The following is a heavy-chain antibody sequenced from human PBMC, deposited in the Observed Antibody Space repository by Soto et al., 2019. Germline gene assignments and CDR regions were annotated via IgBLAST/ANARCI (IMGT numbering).Heavy chain of an antibody. V-gene: IGHV3-72*01. CDR3: ARTTVTTKSKFYFDY. CDR2: TRNKANSYTT. Sequence: GGSLRLSCAASGFTFSDHYMDWVRQAPGKGLEWVGRTRNKANSYTTEYAASVKGRFTISRDDSKNSLYLQMNSLKTEDTAVYYCARTTVTTKSKFYFDYWGQGTLVTVSS. J-gene: IGHJ4*02. D-gene: IGHD4-17*01. CDR1: GFTFSDHY.